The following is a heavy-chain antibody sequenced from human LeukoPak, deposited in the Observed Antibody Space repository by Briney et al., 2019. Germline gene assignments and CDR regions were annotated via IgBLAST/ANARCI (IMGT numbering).Heavy chain of an antibody. J-gene: IGHJ4*02. Sequence: GGSLRLSCAVSGLTFSSSWMDWVRQAPGKGLEWVASINPDGNKKYSADSVKGRFTISRDNAENSLYLQMNSLRAEDTAVYYCANLYSSSPHWGQGTLVTVSS. CDR1: GLTFSSSW. V-gene: IGHV3-7*01. CDR2: INPDGNKK. D-gene: IGHD6-13*01. CDR3: ANLYSSSPH.